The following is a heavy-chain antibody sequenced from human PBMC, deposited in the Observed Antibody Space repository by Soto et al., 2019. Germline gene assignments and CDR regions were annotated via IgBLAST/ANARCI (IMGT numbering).Heavy chain of an antibody. Sequence: LRLSCAASGFTFSSYAMNWVRQAPGKGLEWVSAISTSGGSTYYADSVKGRFTISRDNSKNTLYLQMNSLRAEDTALYYCAKAGDYSYFDYWGQGTLVTAPQ. CDR1: GFTFSSYA. J-gene: IGHJ4*02. CDR2: ISTSGGST. CDR3: AKAGDYSYFDY. D-gene: IGHD2-21*01. V-gene: IGHV3-23*01.